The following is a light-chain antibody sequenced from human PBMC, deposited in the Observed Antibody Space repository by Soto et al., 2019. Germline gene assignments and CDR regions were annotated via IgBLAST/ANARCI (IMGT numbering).Light chain of an antibody. CDR1: QSVSSY. CDR3: QQYNHWPRT. Sequence: VMTQSPATLSVSPGERATLSCRASQSVSSYLAWYQQKPGQAPRLLIYGASTRATDIPARFSGSGSGTEFTLTISSLQSEDSGVYYCQQYNHWPRTFGQGTKVDI. V-gene: IGKV3-15*01. J-gene: IGKJ1*01. CDR2: GAS.